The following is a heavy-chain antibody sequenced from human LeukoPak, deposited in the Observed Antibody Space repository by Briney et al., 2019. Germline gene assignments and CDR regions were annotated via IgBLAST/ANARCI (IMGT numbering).Heavy chain of an antibody. CDR2: IRYDGSNK. Sequence: GGSLRLSCAASGFTFSNYGTHWVRQAPGKGLEWVAFIRYDGSNKYYADSVKGRFTISRDNAKNSLYLQMSTLRAEDTAVYYCARDYGGPDYWGQGTLVTVSS. V-gene: IGHV3-30*02. CDR1: GFTFSNYG. J-gene: IGHJ4*02. CDR3: ARDYGGPDY. D-gene: IGHD4-23*01.